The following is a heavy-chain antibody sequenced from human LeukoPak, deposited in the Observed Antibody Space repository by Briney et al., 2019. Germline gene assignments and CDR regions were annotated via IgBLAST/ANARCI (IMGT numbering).Heavy chain of an antibody. CDR3: ARDPHGGGLGDGFDI. D-gene: IGHD3-16*01. CDR1: GGSITSGDYY. V-gene: IGHV4-30-4*01. Sequence: SQTLSLTCTVSGGSITSGDYYWSWIRQPPGKGLEWIGYIYYTGSTYYNPSLKSRVTISVDTSKNQFSLKLSSVTAADPAVYYCARDPHGGGLGDGFDIWGQGTMVTVSS. J-gene: IGHJ3*02. CDR2: IYYTGST.